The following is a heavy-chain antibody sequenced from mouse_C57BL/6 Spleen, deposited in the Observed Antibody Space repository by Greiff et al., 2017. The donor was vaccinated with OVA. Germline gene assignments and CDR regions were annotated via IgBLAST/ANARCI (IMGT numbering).Heavy chain of an antibody. Sequence: DVMLVESGGGLVKPGGSLKLSCAASGFTFSDYGMHWVRQAPEKGLEWVAYISSGSSTIYYADTVKGRFTISRDNAKNTLFLQMTSLRSEDTAMYYCARPTPKNYFDYWGQGTTLTVSS. CDR2: ISSGSSTI. CDR1: GFTFSDYG. CDR3: ARPTPKNYFDY. V-gene: IGHV5-17*01. J-gene: IGHJ2*01.